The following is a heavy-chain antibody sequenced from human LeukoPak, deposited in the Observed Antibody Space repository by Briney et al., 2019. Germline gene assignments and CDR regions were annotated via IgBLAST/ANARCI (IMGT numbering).Heavy chain of an antibody. CDR1: GFTFASYA. J-gene: IGHJ4*02. Sequence: GESLRLSCAASGFTFASYAMNWVRQAPGKGLEWVSTIIGPADRIKTEYADSVKGRFTISRDNSRDTLYLQMSSLRPEDTALYYCVKGLFQSDYWGLGILVTVSS. V-gene: IGHV3-23*01. CDR2: IIGPADRIKT. CDR3: VKGLFQSDY. D-gene: IGHD2-21*01.